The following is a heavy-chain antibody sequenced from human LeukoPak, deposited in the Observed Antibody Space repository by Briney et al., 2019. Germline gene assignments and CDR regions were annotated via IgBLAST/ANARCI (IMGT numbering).Heavy chain of an antibody. CDR1: GFTFSSYS. CDR3: ARGWIWFGELYHYYYGMDV. Sequence: GGSLRLSCAASGFTFSSYSMNWVRQAPGKGLEWVSSISSSSSYIYYADSVKGRFTISRDNAKNSLYLQMNSLRAEDTAVYYCARGWIWFGELYHYYYGMDVWGQGTTVTVSS. D-gene: IGHD3-10*01. J-gene: IGHJ6*02. V-gene: IGHV3-21*01. CDR2: ISSSSSYI.